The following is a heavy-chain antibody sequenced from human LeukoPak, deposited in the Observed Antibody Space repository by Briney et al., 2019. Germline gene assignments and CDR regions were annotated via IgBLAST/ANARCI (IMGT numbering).Heavy chain of an antibody. D-gene: IGHD2-15*01. Sequence: GGSLRLSCAASGFTFDGYAMHWVRQAPGKGLEWVSGISWNSGSIGYADSVKGRFTISRDNAKNSLYLQMNSLRAEDTALYYCAKSAYYCSGGSCYLLDYWGQGTLVTVSS. CDR2: ISWNSGSI. CDR3: AKSAYYCSGGSCYLLDY. CDR1: GFTFDGYA. V-gene: IGHV3-9*01. J-gene: IGHJ4*02.